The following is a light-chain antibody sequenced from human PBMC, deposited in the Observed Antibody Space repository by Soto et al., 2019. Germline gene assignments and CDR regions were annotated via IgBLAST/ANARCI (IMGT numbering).Light chain of an antibody. CDR3: QLYNKFPSRP. Sequence: EIVMTQSPATLSVSPGERATLSCRASQSVSSNLAWYHQKPGQAPRLLIYDASTRATGIPARFSGSGSGTEFTLTFSSLQSEDFAVYYCQLYNKFPSRPFGGGNKVEIK. V-gene: IGKV3-15*01. J-gene: IGKJ4*01. CDR2: DAS. CDR1: QSVSSN.